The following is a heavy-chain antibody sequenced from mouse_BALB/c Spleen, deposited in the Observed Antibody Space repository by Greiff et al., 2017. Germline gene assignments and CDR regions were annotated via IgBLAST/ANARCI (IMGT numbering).Heavy chain of an antibody. CDR3: TRGTGDFDD. J-gene: IGHJ2*01. D-gene: IGHD4-1*01. CDR2: IYPSDSYT. CDR1: GYTFTSYW. V-gene: IGHV1-69*02. Sequence: QVQLQQSGTVLARPGASVKMSCKASGYTFTSYWMHWVKQRPGQGLEWIGNIYPSDSYTNYNQKFKDKATLTVDKSSSTAYMQLSSPTSEDSAVYYCTRGTGDFDDWGQGTTLTVSS.